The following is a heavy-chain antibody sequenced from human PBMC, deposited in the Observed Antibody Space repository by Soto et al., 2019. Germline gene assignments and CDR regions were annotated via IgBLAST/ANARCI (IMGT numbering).Heavy chain of an antibody. D-gene: IGHD6-13*01. V-gene: IGHV4-34*01. CDR2: INHSGST. CDR3: ARGVGSSWWAPFDY. J-gene: IGHJ4*02. Sequence: SETLSLTCAVYGGSFSGYYWSWIRQPPGKGLEWIGEINHSGSTNYNPSLKSRVTISVDTSKNQFSLKLSSVTAADTAVYYCARGVGSSWWAPFDYWGQGTLVTVSS. CDR1: GGSFSGYY.